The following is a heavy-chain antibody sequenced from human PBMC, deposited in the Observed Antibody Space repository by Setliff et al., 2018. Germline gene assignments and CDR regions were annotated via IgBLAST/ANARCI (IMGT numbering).Heavy chain of an antibody. D-gene: IGHD2-2*01. CDR1: GGPFSDYY. Sequence: ETLSLTCTFYGGPFSDYYWGWVRQTPGKGLEWIAEINPSGTTNYIPSLKSRLTISVDTSKNQFSLILRSVTAADTAVYYCARGRMRGSCSGPSCTYDPFDIWGQGTPVTVSS. J-gene: IGHJ3*02. CDR2: INPSGTT. CDR3: ARGRMRGSCSGPSCTYDPFDI. V-gene: IGHV4-34*01.